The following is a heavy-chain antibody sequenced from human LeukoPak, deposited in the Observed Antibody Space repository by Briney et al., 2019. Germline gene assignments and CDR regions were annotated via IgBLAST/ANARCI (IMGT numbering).Heavy chain of an antibody. CDR2: IYYSGST. CDR1: GGSISSYY. V-gene: IGHV4-59*01. Sequence: SETLSLTCTVSGGSISSYYWSWIRQPPGKGLEWIGYIYYSGSTKYSPSLKSRVTISVDTSKNQFSLKLSSVTAADTAVYYCARGGYLPGYMDVWGKGTTVTVSS. CDR3: ARGGYLPGYMDV. J-gene: IGHJ6*03. D-gene: IGHD6-13*01.